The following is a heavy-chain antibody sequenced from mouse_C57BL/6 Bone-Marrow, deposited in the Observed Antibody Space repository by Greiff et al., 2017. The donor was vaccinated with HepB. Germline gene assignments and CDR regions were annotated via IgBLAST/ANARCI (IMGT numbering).Heavy chain of an antibody. Sequence: VQLQQPGAELVKPGASVKLSCKASGYTFTSYWMHWVKQRPGQGLEWIGMIHPNSGSTNYNEKFKSKATLTVDKSSSTAYMQLSSLTSEDSAVYYCARSLYSNSYYAMDYWGQGTSVTVSS. CDR3: ARSLYSNSYYAMDY. CDR1: GYTFTSYW. J-gene: IGHJ4*01. V-gene: IGHV1-64*01. D-gene: IGHD2-5*01. CDR2: IHPNSGST.